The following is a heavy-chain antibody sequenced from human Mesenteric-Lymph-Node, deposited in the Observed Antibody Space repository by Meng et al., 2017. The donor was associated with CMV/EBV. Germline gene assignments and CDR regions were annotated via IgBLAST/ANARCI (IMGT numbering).Heavy chain of an antibody. Sequence: GGSLRLSCAGSGFSFGNYAMSWVRRAPGKGLEWVAGISDTGSSTYYADSVRGRFTIFRDNSKGMVYLQMNSLGAEDTATYYRAKRGLVVRFLEWFLDYWGQGTLVTVSS. CDR1: GFSFGNYA. V-gene: IGHV3-23*01. D-gene: IGHD3-3*01. CDR2: ISDTGSST. CDR3: AKRGLVVRFLEWFLDY. J-gene: IGHJ4*02.